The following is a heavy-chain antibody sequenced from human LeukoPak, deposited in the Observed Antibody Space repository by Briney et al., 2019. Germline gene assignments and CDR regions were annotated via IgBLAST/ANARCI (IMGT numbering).Heavy chain of an antibody. V-gene: IGHV3-21*01. CDR3: ARDRWGYSYGGD. D-gene: IGHD5-18*01. Sequence: GGSLRLSCVVSGFTFSGYSMNWVRQAAGKGLAWVSSISTTSSNIYYAESVKGRFTISRDNAKNSLYLQMNSLRVEDTAVYYCARDRWGYSYGGDWGQGTLVTVSS. J-gene: IGHJ4*02. CDR1: GFTFSGYS. CDR2: ISTTSSNI.